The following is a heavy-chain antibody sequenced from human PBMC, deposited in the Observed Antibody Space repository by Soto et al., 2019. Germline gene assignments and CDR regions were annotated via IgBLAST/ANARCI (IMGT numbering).Heavy chain of an antibody. V-gene: IGHV4-39*01. CDR2: IYYSGST. CDR1: GGSISSSSYK. D-gene: IGHD6-6*01. J-gene: IGHJ5*02. CDR3: AIQVRNSRSSGWFDP. Sequence: SATLSLTCTVSGGSISSSSYKWGWIRQPPGKGLAWNGSIYYSGSTYYNPSLKSRVTISVDTSKNRFSLKLSSLTAADTAVYYCAIQVRNSRSSGWFDPWGQGTLVTVSS.